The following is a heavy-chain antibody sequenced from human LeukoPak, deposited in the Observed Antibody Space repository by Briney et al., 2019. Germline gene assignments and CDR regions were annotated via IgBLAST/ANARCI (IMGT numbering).Heavy chain of an antibody. CDR1: GGSISNSGYY. Sequence: PSETLSLTCSVSGGSISNSGYYWGWIRQPPGKGLEWIGSIYYSGSTYYNPSLKSRVTISVDTSKNQFSLKLSSVTAADTAVYYCARTLYGSGSQLHDYWGQGTLVTVSS. CDR2: IYYSGST. V-gene: IGHV4-39*07. J-gene: IGHJ4*02. D-gene: IGHD3-10*01. CDR3: ARTLYGSGSQLHDY.